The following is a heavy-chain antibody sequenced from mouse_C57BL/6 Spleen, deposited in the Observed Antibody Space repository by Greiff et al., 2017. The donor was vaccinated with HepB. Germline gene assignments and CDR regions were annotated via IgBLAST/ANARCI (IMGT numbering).Heavy chain of an antibody. D-gene: IGHD1-1*01. CDR3: ARRSYYGSSHWYFDV. J-gene: IGHJ1*03. CDR2: INPYNGGT. CDR1: GYTFTDYY. V-gene: IGHV1-19*01. Sequence: VQLQQSGPVLVKPGASVKMSCKASGYTFTDYYMNWVKQSHGKSLEWIGVINPYNGGTSYNQKFKGKATLTVDKSSSTAYMELNSLTSEDSAVYYCARRSYYGSSHWYFDVWGTGTTVTVSS.